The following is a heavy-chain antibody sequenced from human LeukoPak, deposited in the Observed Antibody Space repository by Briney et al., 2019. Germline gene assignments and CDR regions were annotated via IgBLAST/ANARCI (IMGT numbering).Heavy chain of an antibody. D-gene: IGHD2-2*02. CDR2: ISYDGSNK. J-gene: IGHJ4*02. Sequence: PGGSLRLSCAASGFTFSTYGMHWVRQAPGKGLEWVAAISYDGSNKYYAGSVKGRFTISRDNAKNTLYLQMNSLRAEDTAVYYCARGGYTASLDYWGQGTLVTVSS. V-gene: IGHV3-30*03. CDR3: ARGGYTASLDY. CDR1: GFTFSTYG.